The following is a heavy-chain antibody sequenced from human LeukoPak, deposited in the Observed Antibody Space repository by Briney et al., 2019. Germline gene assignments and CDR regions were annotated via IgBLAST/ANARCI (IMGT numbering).Heavy chain of an antibody. J-gene: IGHJ4*02. V-gene: IGHV4-59*01. CDR1: GGSISNYY. D-gene: IGHD3-16*01. Sequence: SETLSLTCTVSGGSISNYYWSWIRQPPGKGLEWIGYIFYSGNTNYNPSLKSRVAISVDTSKNQFSLNLSSVTAADTAVYYCARGSSFRGHVDYWGQGTLVTVSS. CDR3: ARGSSFRGHVDY. CDR2: IFYSGNT.